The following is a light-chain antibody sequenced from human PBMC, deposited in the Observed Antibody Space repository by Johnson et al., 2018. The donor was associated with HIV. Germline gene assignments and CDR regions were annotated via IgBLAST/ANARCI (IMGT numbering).Light chain of an antibody. V-gene: IGLV1-51*01. Sequence: QPVLTQPPSVSAAPGQKVTISCSGSSSNIGNNYVSWYQQLPGTAPKLLIYDNNNRPSGIPDRFSGSKSGTSATLGITGLQTGDEADYYCGTWDSSLSAYVFGTGTKVTDL. CDR3: GTWDSSLSAYV. J-gene: IGLJ1*01. CDR1: SSNIGNNY. CDR2: DNN.